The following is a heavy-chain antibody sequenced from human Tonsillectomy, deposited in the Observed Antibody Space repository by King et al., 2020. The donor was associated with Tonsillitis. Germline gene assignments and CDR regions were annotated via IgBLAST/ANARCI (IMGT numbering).Heavy chain of an antibody. CDR1: GFTFSGSA. CDR2: IRSKANSYAT. D-gene: IGHD4-17*01. J-gene: IGHJ4*02. Sequence: VQLVESGGGLVQPGGSLKLSCAASGFTFSGSAMHWVRQASGKGLEWVGRIRSKANSYATNYAASVKGRFTISRDDSKKPAYLKMNSLKSVDTAVYYCTRVTDGHLYYWGQGTLVTVSS. V-gene: IGHV3-73*01. CDR3: TRVTDGHLYY.